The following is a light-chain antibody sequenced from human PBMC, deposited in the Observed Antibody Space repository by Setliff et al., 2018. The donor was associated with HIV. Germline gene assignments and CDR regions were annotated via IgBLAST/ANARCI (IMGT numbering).Light chain of an antibody. CDR1: SSDVGAYNL. CDR2: EVT. Sequence: QSVLTQPRSVSGSPGQSVTFSCTGSSSDVGAYNLVSWYQLPPGKAPQLIIYEVTKRPSGVSSRFSGSKSGNTAALTISGLRAEDEGDYYCCSYARGSTYVFGTGTKVTVL. J-gene: IGLJ1*01. CDR3: CSYARGSTYV. V-gene: IGLV2-23*02.